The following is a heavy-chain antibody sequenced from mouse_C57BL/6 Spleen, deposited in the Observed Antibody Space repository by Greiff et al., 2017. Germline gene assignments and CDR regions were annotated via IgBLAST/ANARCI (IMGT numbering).Heavy chain of an antibody. V-gene: IGHV1-64*01. CDR3: ARAGDGYSFAY. J-gene: IGHJ3*01. D-gene: IGHD2-3*01. CDR1: GYTFTSYW. Sequence: QVQLQQPGAELVKPGASVKLSCKASGYTFTSYWMHWVKQRPGQGLEWIGMIHPNSGNTNYNEKFKSKATLTVDKSSSTAYMQLSSLTSEDSAVYYCARAGDGYSFAYWGQGTLVTVSA. CDR2: IHPNSGNT.